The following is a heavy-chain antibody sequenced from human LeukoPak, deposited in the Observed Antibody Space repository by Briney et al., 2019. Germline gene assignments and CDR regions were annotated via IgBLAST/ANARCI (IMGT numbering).Heavy chain of an antibody. J-gene: IGHJ6*02. CDR2: IKTDGSEK. D-gene: IGHD3-10*01. V-gene: IGHV3-7*01. CDR3: ARDGGLGSPLGGHFYYGMDV. Sequence: GGSLRLSCEGSGFTFSNYWMGWVRQAPGKGLQWVANIKTDGSEKYYVDSVKDRFTISRDNSKNTVYLQMNNLRVEDTAVYYCARDGGLGSPLGGHFYYGMDVWGQGTTVTVSS. CDR1: GFTFSNYW.